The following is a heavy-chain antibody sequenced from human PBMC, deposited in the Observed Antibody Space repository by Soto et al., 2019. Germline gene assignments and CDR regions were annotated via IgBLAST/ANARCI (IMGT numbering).Heavy chain of an antibody. Sequence: SETLSLTCAVYGGSFSGYYWSWIRQPPGKGLEWIGEINHSGSTNYNPSLKSRVTISVDTSKNQFSLKLSSVTAEDTAVYYCTGPLYFYDNSGSDYWGQGTLVTVSS. V-gene: IGHV4-34*03. D-gene: IGHD3-22*01. CDR1: GGSFSGYY. CDR2: INHSGST. J-gene: IGHJ4*02. CDR3: TGPLYFYDNSGSDY.